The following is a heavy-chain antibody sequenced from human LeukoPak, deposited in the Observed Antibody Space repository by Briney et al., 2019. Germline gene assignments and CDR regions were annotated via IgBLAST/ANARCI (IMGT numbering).Heavy chain of an antibody. V-gene: IGHV3-23*01. D-gene: IGHD1-26*01. Sequence: GGSLRLSCAASGFTFSSYTMSWVRQGPGKGLEWVSTVSGSGGDTFYADSVKGRFTISRDNSKNTVFLRMNSLRAEDTAVYYCARQGIMGATRSHFDYWGQGTLVIVSS. CDR1: GFTFSSYT. CDR3: ARQGIMGATRSHFDY. J-gene: IGHJ4*02. CDR2: VSGSGGDT.